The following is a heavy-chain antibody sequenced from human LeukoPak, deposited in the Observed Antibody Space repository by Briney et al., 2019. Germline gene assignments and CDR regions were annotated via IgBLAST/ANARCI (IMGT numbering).Heavy chain of an antibody. V-gene: IGHV4-59*01. CDR1: GRSISIYY. CDR2: IYYFGRP. CDR3: ARGRVYDLLCDS. Sequence: SETLSLTCTVSGRSISIYYGRWIRQPAGKGLEWIGYIYYFGRPNYNPSLKSRVSISIDNTKTQFSLQLFSVTSADPSVYYCARGRVYDLLCDSWGQGTLVTVSS. J-gene: IGHJ4*02. D-gene: IGHD2/OR15-2a*01.